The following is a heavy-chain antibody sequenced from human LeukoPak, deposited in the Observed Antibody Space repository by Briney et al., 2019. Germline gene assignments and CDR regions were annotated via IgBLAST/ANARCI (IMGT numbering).Heavy chain of an antibody. J-gene: IGHJ4*02. CDR1: GITFSNYG. D-gene: IGHD4-23*01. Sequence: GGSLRLSCAASGITFSNYGMHWVRQAPGKGLEWVALIYYDGTNKYYADSVKGRFTISRDNSKNTLFLQMNSLRVEDTAVYYCARQSTVATDWWGQGTLVTVSS. CDR2: IYYDGTNK. CDR3: ARQSTVATDW. V-gene: IGHV3-33*01.